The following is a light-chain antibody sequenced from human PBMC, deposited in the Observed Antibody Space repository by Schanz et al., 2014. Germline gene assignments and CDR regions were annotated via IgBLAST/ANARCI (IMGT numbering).Light chain of an antibody. J-gene: IGLJ3*02. CDR3: CSFAGSSTPNWV. Sequence: QSALTQPPSASGSPGQSVTISCTGTSSDVGGYKYVSWYQQHPGKAPKLMIYDVSKRPSGVPDRFSGSKSGNTASLTISGLQAEDEADYFCCSFAGSSTPNWVFGGGTKLTVL. V-gene: IGLV2-8*01. CDR1: SSDVGGYKY. CDR2: DVS.